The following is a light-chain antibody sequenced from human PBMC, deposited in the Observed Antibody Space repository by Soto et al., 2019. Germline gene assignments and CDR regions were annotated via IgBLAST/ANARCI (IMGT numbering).Light chain of an antibody. V-gene: IGKV3-20*01. CDR1: QSVSNSY. CDR3: QQYGNSPHT. J-gene: IGKJ4*01. Sequence: EIVLTQSPGTLSLSPGERATLSCRASQSVSNSYLAWYQQRPGQAPRLLIYTASSRAAGIPDRFSASASGTDFTLTINRLEPEDFAVYYCQQYGNSPHTFGEGTRVEIK. CDR2: TAS.